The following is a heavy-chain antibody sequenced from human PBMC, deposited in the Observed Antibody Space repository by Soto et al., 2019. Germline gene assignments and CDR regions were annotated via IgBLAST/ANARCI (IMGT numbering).Heavy chain of an antibody. CDR2: IYYSGST. CDR3: ARNILTGYSDY. CDR1: GGSISSYY. Sequence: SETLSLTCTVSGGSISSYYWSWIRQPPGKGLEWIGYIYYSGSTNYNPSLKSRVTISVDTSKNQFSLKLSSVTAADTAVYYCARNILTGYSDYWGQGTLVTVSS. D-gene: IGHD3-9*01. J-gene: IGHJ4*02. V-gene: IGHV4-59*08.